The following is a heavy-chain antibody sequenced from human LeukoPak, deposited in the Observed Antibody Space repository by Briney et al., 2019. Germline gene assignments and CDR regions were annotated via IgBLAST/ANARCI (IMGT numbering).Heavy chain of an antibody. V-gene: IGHV3-23*01. CDR2: ISGSGGST. Sequence: GGSLRLSCAASGFTFSSYAMNWVRQAPGQGLEWVSAISGSGGSTYYADSVKGRFTISRDYSKNTLSLQMNSLRAEDTAVYYCAKTPARYYCSSTSCYPDYWGQGTLVTVSS. D-gene: IGHD2-2*01. CDR3: AKTPARYYCSSTSCYPDY. CDR1: GFTFSSYA. J-gene: IGHJ4*02.